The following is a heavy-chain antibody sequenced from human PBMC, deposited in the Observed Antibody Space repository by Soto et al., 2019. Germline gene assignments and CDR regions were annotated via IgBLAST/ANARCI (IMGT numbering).Heavy chain of an antibody. J-gene: IGHJ4*02. CDR1: GGSISSGDYY. V-gene: IGHV4-30-4*01. D-gene: IGHD6-6*01. Sequence: SETLSRTCTVSGGSISSGDYYWSWIRQPPGKGLEWIGYIYYSGSTYYNPSLKSRVTISVDTSKNQFSLKLSSVTAAGTAVYYCARDPLAARPLDYWGQGTLATVSS. CDR2: IYYSGST. CDR3: ARDPLAARPLDY.